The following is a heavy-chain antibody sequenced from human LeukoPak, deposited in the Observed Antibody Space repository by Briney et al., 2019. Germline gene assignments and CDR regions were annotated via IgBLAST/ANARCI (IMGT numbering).Heavy chain of an antibody. CDR3: ARDFGLRCSGGTCYSVYYYGMDV. J-gene: IGHJ6*04. Sequence: GGSLRLSCSASGFSFSNYATYWVRQAPGKGLEWVANIKQGGSEKYYVDSVKGRFTISRDNAKNSLYLQMNSLRAEDTAVYYCARDFGLRCSGGTCYSVYYYGMDVWGKGTTVTVSS. CDR1: GFSFSNYA. D-gene: IGHD2-15*01. CDR2: IKQGGSEK. V-gene: IGHV3-7*03.